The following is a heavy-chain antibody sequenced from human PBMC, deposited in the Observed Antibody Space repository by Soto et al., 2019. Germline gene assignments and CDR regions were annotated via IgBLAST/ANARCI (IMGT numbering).Heavy chain of an antibody. V-gene: IGHV3-66*01. J-gene: IGHJ4*02. CDR3: ARASRNYYDSSGYLYYFDY. Sequence: GGSLRLSCAASGFTVSSNYMSWVRQAPGKGLEWVSVIYSGGSTYYADSVKGRFTISGDNSKNTLYLQMNSLRAEDTAVYYCARASRNYYDSSGYLYYFDYLGQGTLVTVSS. CDR1: GFTVSSNY. CDR2: IYSGGST. D-gene: IGHD3-22*01.